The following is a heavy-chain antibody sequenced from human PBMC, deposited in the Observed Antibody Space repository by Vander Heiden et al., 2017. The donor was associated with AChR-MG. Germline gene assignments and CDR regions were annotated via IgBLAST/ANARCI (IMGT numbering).Heavy chain of an antibody. CDR2: IHYTGNT. V-gene: IGHV4-59*08. CDR3: ARHFGSGTYPLDY. CDR1: GASISGNY. D-gene: IGHD1-26*01. J-gene: IGHJ4*02. Sequence: QVQLQESGPGLVKPSETLSLTCPVSGASISGNYWSWIRQPPGKELEWIAWIHYTGNTKYKPSLMSRLTLSVDTSKNHFSLRLTSVTAADTAVYYCARHFGSGTYPLDYWGQGILVTVSS.